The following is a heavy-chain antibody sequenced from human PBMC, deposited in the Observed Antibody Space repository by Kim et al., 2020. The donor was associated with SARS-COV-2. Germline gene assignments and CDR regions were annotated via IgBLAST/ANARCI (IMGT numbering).Heavy chain of an antibody. V-gene: IGHV4-34*01. D-gene: IGHD3-10*01. CDR1: GGSFSGYY. CDR2: INHSGST. Sequence: SETLSLTCAVYGGSFSGYYWSWTRQPPGKGLEWIGEINHSGSTNYNPSLKSRVTISVDTSKNQFSLKLSSVTAADTAVYYCARDVIREYYYGSGSYDYWGQGTLVTVSS. J-gene: IGHJ4*02. CDR3: ARDVIREYYYGSGSYDY.